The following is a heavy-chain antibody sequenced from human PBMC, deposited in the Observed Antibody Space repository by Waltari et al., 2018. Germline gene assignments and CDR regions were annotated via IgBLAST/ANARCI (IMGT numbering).Heavy chain of an antibody. V-gene: IGHV4-34*01. CDR3: ARAVAVAGTLHYYYYYYGMDV. Sequence: QVQLQQWGAGLLKPSETLSLTCAVYGGSFSGYYWSWIRQPPGKGLEWIGEINHSGSTNYNPSLKSRVTISVDTSKNQFSLKLSSVTAADTAVYYCARAVAVAGTLHYYYYYYGMDVWGQGTTVTVSS. D-gene: IGHD6-19*01. CDR2: INHSGST. CDR1: GGSFSGYY. J-gene: IGHJ6*02.